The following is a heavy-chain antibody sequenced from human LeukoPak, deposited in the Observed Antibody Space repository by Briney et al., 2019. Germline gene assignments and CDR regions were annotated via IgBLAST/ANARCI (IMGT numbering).Heavy chain of an antibody. CDR2: IDSSGGT. Sequence: SETLSLTCTVSGASISNYQWSWIRQTAGKRLEWIGHIDSSGGTYYNPSLKSGVTMSVDTSKNQVFVKLTSVTAADTAVYYCVRAGYSTAWGYYSDSWGQGILVTVSS. CDR1: GASISNYQ. J-gene: IGHJ4*02. V-gene: IGHV4-4*07. CDR3: VRAGYSTAWGYYSDS. D-gene: IGHD3-9*01.